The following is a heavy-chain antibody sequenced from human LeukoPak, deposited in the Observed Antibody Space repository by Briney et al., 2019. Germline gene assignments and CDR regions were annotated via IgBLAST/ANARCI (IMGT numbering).Heavy chain of an antibody. J-gene: IGHJ4*02. CDR3: ARNTGGILNI. CDR2: INPDDSHT. V-gene: IGHV5-10-1*01. Sequence: LGESLLFPCTASGYRFTDHCITWVRQTPGKGLERMGRINPDDSHTQYIVSFQGHITISADKSINTVHLQWTSLRASDSARYFCARNTGGILNIWGQGTLVTVSS. CDR1: GYRFTDHC. D-gene: IGHD2/OR15-2a*01.